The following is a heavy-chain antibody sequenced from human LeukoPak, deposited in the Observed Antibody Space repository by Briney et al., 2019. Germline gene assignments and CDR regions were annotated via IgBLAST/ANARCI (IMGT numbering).Heavy chain of an antibody. CDR2: INTGGSTT. V-gene: IGHV3-74*01. D-gene: IGHD5-24*01. Sequence: GGSLRLSCAASGFTFSSYWMHWVRQAPGKGLVWVSRINTGGSTTDYADSVKGRFTISRDNARNTLYLQMNSLRAEDTAVYYCSRDLRGRDDYWGQGILVIVSS. J-gene: IGHJ4*02. CDR3: SRDLRGRDDY. CDR1: GFTFSSYW.